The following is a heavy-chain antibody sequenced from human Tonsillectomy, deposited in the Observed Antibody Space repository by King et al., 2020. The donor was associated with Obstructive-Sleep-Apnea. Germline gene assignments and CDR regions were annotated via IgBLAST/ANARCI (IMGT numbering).Heavy chain of an antibody. CDR1: GGSINSGSHY. CDR2: IYYTGGT. CDR3: VREGGGYPKAWFDP. D-gene: IGHD1-26*01. Sequence: QLQESGPGLLKPSQTLSLTCTVSGGSINSGSHYWGWIRHYQGKGLGWIGYIYYTGGTVYNPSLESRATISLDTSKNQFSLKLTSVIAADTAVYYCVREGGGYPKAWFDPWGQGTLVTVSS. J-gene: IGHJ5*02. V-gene: IGHV4-31*03.